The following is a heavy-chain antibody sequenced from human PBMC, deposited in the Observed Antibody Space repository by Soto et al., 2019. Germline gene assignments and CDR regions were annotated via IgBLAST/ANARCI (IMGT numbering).Heavy chain of an antibody. Sequence: SETLSLTCTVSGGSIFSSYWTWIRQPPGKGLEWIGNVYYSGSTNYNPSLKSRITISVDTSKNQFSLNLSSVTAADTAVYYCVRVPAASSWFDPWGQGTLVTVSS. D-gene: IGHD2-15*01. V-gene: IGHV4-59*01. CDR2: VYYSGST. CDR1: GGSIFSSY. CDR3: VRVPAASSWFDP. J-gene: IGHJ5*02.